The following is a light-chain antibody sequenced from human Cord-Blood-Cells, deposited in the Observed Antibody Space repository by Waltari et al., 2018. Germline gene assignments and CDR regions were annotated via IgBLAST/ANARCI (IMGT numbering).Light chain of an antibody. CDR1: QDISNY. J-gene: IGKJ3*01. CDR3: QQYDNLPFT. CDR2: DAS. V-gene: IGKV1-33*01. Sequence: DIQMPQSPSSLSSSVGDRVTITCQASQDISNYLNWYQQKPGKAPKLLIYDASNLETGVPSRFSGSGSGREFTFTISSLQPEDIATYYCQQYDNLPFTFGPGTKVDIK.